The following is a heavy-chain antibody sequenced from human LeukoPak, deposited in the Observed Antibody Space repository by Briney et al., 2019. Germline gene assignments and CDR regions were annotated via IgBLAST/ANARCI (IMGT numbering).Heavy chain of an antibody. V-gene: IGHV1-69*04. CDR3: ARGVVGGWEGAFEI. D-gene: IGHD3-3*01. Sequence: ASVKLSCKVSGGTFNTYDISWVRQAPGQGLEWMGRNIPIINTTRYAQKFQGRVAITADTFTSTSFLEVSGLRSEDTALYYCARGVVGGWEGAFEICGQGTLVTVSS. J-gene: IGHJ3*02. CDR2: NIPIINTT. CDR1: GGTFNTYD.